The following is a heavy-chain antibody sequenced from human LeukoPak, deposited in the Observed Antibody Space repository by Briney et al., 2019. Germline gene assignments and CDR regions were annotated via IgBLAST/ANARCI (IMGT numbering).Heavy chain of an antibody. D-gene: IGHD6-19*01. CDR2: MNPNSGNT. CDR3: ARAGLYYYYMDV. V-gene: IGHV1-8*01. CDR1: GYTFTSYD. Sequence: ASVKVSCKASGYTFTSYDINWVRQATGQGLEWMGWMNPNSGNTGYAQKFQGRVTMTRNTSISTAYMELSSLRSEDTAVYYCARAGLYYYYMDVCGKGTTVTVSS. J-gene: IGHJ6*03.